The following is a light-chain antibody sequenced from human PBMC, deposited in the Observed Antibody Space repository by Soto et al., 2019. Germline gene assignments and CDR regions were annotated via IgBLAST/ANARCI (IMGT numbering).Light chain of an antibody. CDR1: QSINSW. J-gene: IGKJ2*01. Sequence: DIQMTQSPSTLSASVGDRVTITCRASQSINSWLAWYQQKAGKAPKLLIYDASSLESGVPSRFSGSGSGTEFTLTISSLQPDDFATYYCQQYNSFGQGTKLEI. V-gene: IGKV1-5*01. CDR3: QQYNS. CDR2: DAS.